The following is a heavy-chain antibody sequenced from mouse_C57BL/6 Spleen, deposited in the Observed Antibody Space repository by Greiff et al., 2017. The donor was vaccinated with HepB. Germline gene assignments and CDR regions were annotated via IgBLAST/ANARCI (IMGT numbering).Heavy chain of an antibody. V-gene: IGHV1-50*01. D-gene: IGHD3-2*02. J-gene: IGHJ3*01. CDR3: ARATGGQLRSLAWFAY. CDR1: GYTFTSYW. Sequence: VQLQQPGAELVKPGASVKLSCKASGYTFTSYWMQWVKQRPGQGLEWIGEIDPSDSYTNYNQKFKGKATMTVDTSSSTAYMQLSSLTSEDSAVYYCARATGGQLRSLAWFAYWGQGTLVTVSA. CDR2: IDPSDSYT.